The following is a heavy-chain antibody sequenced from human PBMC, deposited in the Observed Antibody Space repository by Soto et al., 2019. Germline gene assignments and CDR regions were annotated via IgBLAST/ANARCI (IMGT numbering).Heavy chain of an antibody. CDR2: IWYDGSNK. D-gene: IGHD3-16*02. J-gene: IGHJ6*02. V-gene: IGHV3-33*01. Sequence: QVQLVESGGGVVQPGRSLRLSCAASGFTFSSYGMHWVRQAPGKGLEWVAVIWYDGSNKYYADSVKGRFTISRDNSKNTLYLKMNSLRAEDTAVYYCARDYPQTYGMDVWGQGTTVTVSS. CDR3: ARDYPQTYGMDV. CDR1: GFTFSSYG.